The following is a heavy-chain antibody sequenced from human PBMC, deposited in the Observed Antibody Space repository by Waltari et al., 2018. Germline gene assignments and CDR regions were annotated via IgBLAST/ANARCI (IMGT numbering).Heavy chain of an antibody. D-gene: IGHD1-1*01. V-gene: IGHV4-39*01. J-gene: IGHJ5*02. CDR3: ARLFRTTGTTSWFDP. Sequence: QLQLQESGPGLVQPSETLSLTCTVSGGPISSSSYYWGWIRQPTGKGLEWSGSIYYSGRTYYNPSLKSRVTISVDTSKNQFSLKLSAVTAADTAGYYCARLFRTTGTTSWFDPWGQGTLVTVSS. CDR2: IYYSGRT. CDR1: GGPISSSSYY.